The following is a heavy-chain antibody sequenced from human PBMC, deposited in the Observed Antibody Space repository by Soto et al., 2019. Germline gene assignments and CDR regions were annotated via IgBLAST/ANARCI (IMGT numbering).Heavy chain of an antibody. D-gene: IGHD2-15*01. CDR2: IYYSGST. V-gene: IGHV4-59*01. J-gene: IGHJ6*02. CDR1: GGSISSYY. CDR3: ARGGYCSGGSCYAYSYNYYGMDV. Sequence: KPSETLSLTCTVSGGSISSYYWSWIRQPPVKGLEWIGYIYYSGSTNYNPSLKSRVTIPVDTSKNQFSLKLSSVTAADTAVYYCARGGYCSGGSCYAYSYNYYGMDVWGQGTTVTVSS.